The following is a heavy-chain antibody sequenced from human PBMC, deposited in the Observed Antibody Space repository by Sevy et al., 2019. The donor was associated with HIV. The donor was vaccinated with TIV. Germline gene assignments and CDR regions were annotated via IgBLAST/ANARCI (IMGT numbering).Heavy chain of an antibody. CDR3: ARGGSSGWSYVDY. CDR2: ISYDGSNK. V-gene: IGHV3-30*03. CDR1: GFTFSDYY. J-gene: IGHJ4*02. Sequence: GGSLRLSCAASGFTFSDYYMDWVRQAPGKGLEWVAVISYDGSNKYYADSVKGRFTISRDNSKNTLYLQMNSLRAEDTAVYYCARGGSSGWSYVDYWGQGTLVTVSS. D-gene: IGHD6-19*01.